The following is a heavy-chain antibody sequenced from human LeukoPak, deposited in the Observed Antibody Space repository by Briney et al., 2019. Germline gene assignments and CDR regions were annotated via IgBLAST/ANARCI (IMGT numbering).Heavy chain of an antibody. Sequence: PGGSLRLSCTASGFIFGDYSMNWVRQAPGKGLEWVGFIRSKAYGGTAEYAASVKGRFIISRDDSKSIAYLQMNSLKTEDTAVYYCTRVGYSSSWYSVYWGQGTLVTVSS. J-gene: IGHJ4*02. CDR1: GFIFGDYS. D-gene: IGHD6-13*01. V-gene: IGHV3-49*04. CDR2: IRSKAYGGTA. CDR3: TRVGYSSSWYSVY.